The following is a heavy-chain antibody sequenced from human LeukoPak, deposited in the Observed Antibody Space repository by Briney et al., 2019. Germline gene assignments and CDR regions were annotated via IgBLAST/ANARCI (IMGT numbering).Heavy chain of an antibody. CDR2: ISSSSSTI. J-gene: IGHJ4*02. CDR1: GFTFSSYS. V-gene: IGHV3-48*01. Sequence: GGSLRLSCAASGFTFSSYSMNWVRQAPGKGREWVSYISSSSSTIYYADSVKGRFTISRDNAKNSLYLQMNSLRAEDTAVYYCARDRWEMAAEIWGQGTLVTVSS. CDR3: ARDRWEMAAEI. D-gene: IGHD5-24*01.